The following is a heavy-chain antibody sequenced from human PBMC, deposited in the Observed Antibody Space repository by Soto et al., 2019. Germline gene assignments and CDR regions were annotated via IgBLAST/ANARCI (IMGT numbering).Heavy chain of an antibody. CDR3: ASFTGTSCYFCDAFDI. Sequence: QVQLQQWGAGLLKPSETLSLTCAVYGGSFSGYYWSWIRQPPGKGLEWIGEINHSGSTNYNPSLKSRVPIPXXTXKXXCSLQLSPVTAADTAVYYCASFTGTSCYFCDAFDIWGQGTMVTVSS. J-gene: IGHJ3*02. D-gene: IGHD2-2*01. CDR2: INHSGST. V-gene: IGHV4-34*01. CDR1: GGSFSGYY.